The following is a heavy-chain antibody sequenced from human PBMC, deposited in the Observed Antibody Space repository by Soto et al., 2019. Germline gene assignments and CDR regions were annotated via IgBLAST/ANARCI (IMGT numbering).Heavy chain of an antibody. Sequence: SETLSLTCAVSGGPIRSSSHYWGWIRQSPGTGLEWIGSIDESGDSYYNPSLRSRVTIFVDTSKNQFSLKLISVTGADSAIYYCAREGGYVDYWGQGTLVTVSS. D-gene: IGHD1-1*01. CDR3: AREGGYVDY. J-gene: IGHJ4*02. CDR1: GGPIRSSSHY. V-gene: IGHV4-39*02. CDR2: IDESGDS.